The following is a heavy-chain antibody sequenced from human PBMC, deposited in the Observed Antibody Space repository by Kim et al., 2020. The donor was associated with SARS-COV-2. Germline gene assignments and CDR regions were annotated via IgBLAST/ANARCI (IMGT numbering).Heavy chain of an antibody. V-gene: IGHV3-30*18. CDR2: ISYDGSNK. D-gene: IGHD6-13*01. CDR3: AKELGYSSRYYYYGMDV. Sequence: GGSLRLSCAASGFTFSSYGMHWVRQAPGKGLEWVAVISYDGSNKYYADSVKGRFTISRDNSKNTLYLQMNSLRAEDTAVYYCAKELGYSSRYYYYGMDVWGQGTTVTVSS. CDR1: GFTFSSYG. J-gene: IGHJ6*02.